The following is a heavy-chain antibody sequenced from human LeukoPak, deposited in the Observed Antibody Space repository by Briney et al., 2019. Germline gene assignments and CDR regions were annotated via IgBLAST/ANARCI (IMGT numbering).Heavy chain of an antibody. V-gene: IGHV4-59*12. CDR1: GGSITNYY. CDR2: IYYTGST. CDR3: VRDRYGDYSDY. Sequence: SETLSLTCAVSGGSITNYYWSWIRQPPGRGLEWIAYIYYTGSTNYNPSLESRVTMSIDTSKNQFSLKLSSVSAADTAVYYCVRDRYGDYSDYWGQGTLVTVSS. J-gene: IGHJ4*02. D-gene: IGHD4-17*01.